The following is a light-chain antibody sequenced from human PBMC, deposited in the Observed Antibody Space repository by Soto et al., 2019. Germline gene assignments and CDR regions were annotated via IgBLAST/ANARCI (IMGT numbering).Light chain of an antibody. CDR3: QRFGSSIPHT. Sequence: EIVLTQSPGTLSLSPGERATISCRASQVIGSRYLAWYHQKSGQAPRLLIYGASSRASGLPDRFSGGGAGTDFTLTISRLEPEDFGVYYCQRFGSSIPHTFGQGTKLEIK. V-gene: IGKV3-20*01. CDR1: QVIGSRY. CDR2: GAS. J-gene: IGKJ2*01.